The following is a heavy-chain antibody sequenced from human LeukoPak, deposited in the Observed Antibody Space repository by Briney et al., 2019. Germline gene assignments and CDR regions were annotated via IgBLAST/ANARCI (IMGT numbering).Heavy chain of an antibody. CDR2: INPNSGGT. Sequence: ASVKVSCKASGGTFSSYAISWVRQAPGQGLEWMGWINPNSGGTNYAQKFQGRVTMTRDTSISTAYMELSRLRSEDMAVYYCARGGRRGAFDIWGQGTMVTVSS. D-gene: IGHD1-1*01. J-gene: IGHJ3*02. CDR3: ARGGRRGAFDI. CDR1: GGTFSSYA. V-gene: IGHV1-2*02.